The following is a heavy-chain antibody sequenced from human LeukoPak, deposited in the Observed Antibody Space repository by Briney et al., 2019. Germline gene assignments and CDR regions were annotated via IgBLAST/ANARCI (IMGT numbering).Heavy chain of an antibody. CDR1: GGTFSSYA. V-gene: IGHV1-69*13. Sequence: SVKVSCKASGGTFSSYATSWVRQAPGQGLEWMGGIIPIFGTANYAQKLQGRVTITADESTSTAYMELSSLRSEDTAVYYCASGTGYCSSTSCYASVAHRGSLDYWGQGTLVTVSS. CDR3: ASGTGYCSSTSCYASVAHRGSLDY. CDR2: IIPIFGTA. D-gene: IGHD2-2*01. J-gene: IGHJ4*02.